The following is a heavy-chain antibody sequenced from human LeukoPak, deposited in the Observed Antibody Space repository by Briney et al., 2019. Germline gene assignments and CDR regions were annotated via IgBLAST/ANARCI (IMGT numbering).Heavy chain of an antibody. CDR2: INPSGGST. J-gene: IGHJ3*02. Sequence: GASVKVSCKASGYTFTSYYMHWVRQAPGQGLEWMGIINPSGGSTSYAQKFQGRVTMTRDTSTSTVCMELSSLRSEDTAVYYCARSEVLDAFDIWGQGTMVTVSS. V-gene: IGHV1-46*01. CDR1: GYTFTSYY. D-gene: IGHD3-10*01. CDR3: ARSEVLDAFDI.